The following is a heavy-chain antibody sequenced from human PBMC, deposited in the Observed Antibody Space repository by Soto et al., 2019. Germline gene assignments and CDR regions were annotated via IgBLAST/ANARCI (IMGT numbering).Heavy chain of an antibody. CDR3: AKFFVAGTRGYFDS. CDR1: GFIFSSYA. J-gene: IGHJ4*02. CDR2: ISASGDNA. Sequence: PGGSLRLSCIASGFIFSSYAMSWVRQAPGKGLEWVSAISASGDNAYYADSVKGRFTISRDRSKSLYLQMKSLRAGDTAIYYCAKFFVAGTRGYFDSWGQGTLVTVSS. V-gene: IGHV3-23*01. D-gene: IGHD6-19*01.